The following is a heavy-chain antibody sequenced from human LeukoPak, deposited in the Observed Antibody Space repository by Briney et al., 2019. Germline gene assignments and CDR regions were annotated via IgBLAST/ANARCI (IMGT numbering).Heavy chain of an antibody. Sequence: GGSLILSCAASGFTFTDAWMNWVRPAPGKGLEWVGRIKSKSDGGTTDYAAPVKGRFTISRDDSKNTLYLQMNSLIIEDTAVYYCGTVVKWEPPTYDYWGQGTLVTVSS. J-gene: IGHJ4*02. CDR1: GFTFTDAW. V-gene: IGHV3-15*01. CDR3: GTVVKWEPPTYDY. CDR2: IKSKSDGGTT. D-gene: IGHD1-26*01.